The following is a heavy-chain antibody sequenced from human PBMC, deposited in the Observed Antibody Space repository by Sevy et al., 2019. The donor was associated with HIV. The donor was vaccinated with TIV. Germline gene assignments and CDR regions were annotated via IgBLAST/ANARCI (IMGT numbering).Heavy chain of an antibody. Sequence: SETLSLTCNVSGGSMTSSYWNWIRQPPGKGLEWIGYIYYTGNSKYNPSLKSRVTISVDTSKKQFSLKLSSVTAADTAVYYCVRRYALGLHYGMDVWGQGTTVTVS. D-gene: IGHD1-1*01. CDR1: GGSMTSSY. CDR2: IYYTGNS. J-gene: IGHJ6*02. V-gene: IGHV4-59*01. CDR3: VRRYALGLHYGMDV.